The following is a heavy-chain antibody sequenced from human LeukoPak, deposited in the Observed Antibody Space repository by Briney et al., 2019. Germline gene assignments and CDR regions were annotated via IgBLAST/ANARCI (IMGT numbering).Heavy chain of an antibody. CDR3: ARAPYSSGWYSY. J-gene: IGHJ4*02. D-gene: IGHD6-19*01. CDR1: GFIFSSYG. Sequence: PGGSLRLSCAASGFIFSSYGMSWVRQAPGKGLEWVSGISGSGGSTYYADSVKGRFTISRDSSKNTLYLQMNSLRAEDTAVYYCARAPYSSGWYSYWGQGTLVTVSS. V-gene: IGHV3-23*01. CDR2: ISGSGGST.